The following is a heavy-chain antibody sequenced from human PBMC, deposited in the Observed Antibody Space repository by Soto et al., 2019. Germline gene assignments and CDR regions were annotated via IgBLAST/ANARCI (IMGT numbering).Heavy chain of an antibody. J-gene: IGHJ3*02. Sequence: SETLSLTCTVSGGSTSSYYWSWIRQPPGKGLEWIGYIYYSGSTNYNPSLKSRVTISVDTSKNQFSLKLSSVTAADTAVYYCAAYSSGWYYDAFDIWGQGTMVTVSS. CDR3: AAYSSGWYYDAFDI. CDR1: GGSTSSYY. V-gene: IGHV4-59*01. D-gene: IGHD6-19*01. CDR2: IYYSGST.